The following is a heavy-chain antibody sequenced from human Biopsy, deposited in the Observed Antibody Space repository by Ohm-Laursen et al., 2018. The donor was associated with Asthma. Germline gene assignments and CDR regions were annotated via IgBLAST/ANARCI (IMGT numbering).Heavy chain of an antibody. V-gene: IGHV3-9*01. CDR2: VSWNSGSI. D-gene: IGHD6-13*01. CDR1: GFTFDDYA. Sequence: SLRLSCAASGFTFDDYAMHWVRQAPGKGLEWVSGVSWNSGSIDYADSVKGRFSISRDNAKNSLYLQMNSLRGADTALYYCVKDIRLQLWGFDSWGQGTLVTVSS. J-gene: IGHJ4*02. CDR3: VKDIRLQLWGFDS.